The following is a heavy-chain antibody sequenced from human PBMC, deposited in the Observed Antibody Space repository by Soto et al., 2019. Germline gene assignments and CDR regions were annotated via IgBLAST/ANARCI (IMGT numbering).Heavy chain of an antibody. CDR2: ISPNSGVT. V-gene: IGHV1-2*02. Sequence: ASVKVSCKASGNTFSGYYVHWVRQAPGQGLEWMGWISPNSGVTSYAQKFQGRVTMTRDTSISTVYMELNRLRSDDTAVYYCARDREGYLDFWVQGALVTSPQ. CDR3: ARDREGYLDF. CDR1: GNTFSGYY. J-gene: IGHJ4*02.